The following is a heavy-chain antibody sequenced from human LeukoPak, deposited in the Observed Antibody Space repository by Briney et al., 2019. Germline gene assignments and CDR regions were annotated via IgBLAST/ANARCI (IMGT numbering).Heavy chain of an antibody. Sequence: PGGSLRLSCAASGFTFSSYWMHWVRQAPGKGLVWVSRINSDGSSTSYADSVKGRFTISRDNAKNTLYLQMNSLRAEDTAVYYCARDPAPYCSGGSCGLYFDLWGRGTLVTVSS. CDR1: GFTFSSYW. J-gene: IGHJ2*01. V-gene: IGHV3-74*01. D-gene: IGHD2-15*01. CDR2: INSDGSST. CDR3: ARDPAPYCSGGSCGLYFDL.